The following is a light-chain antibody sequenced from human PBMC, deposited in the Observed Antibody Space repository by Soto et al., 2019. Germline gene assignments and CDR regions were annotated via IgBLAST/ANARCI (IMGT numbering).Light chain of an antibody. J-gene: IGLJ2*01. CDR3: SSYAGTYTFVV. CDR2: NVN. Sequence: QSALTQPRSVSGSPGQSVTISCTGTTSDVGGYDFVSWYQQRPDKAPKFIIYNVNKRPSGVPDRFSGSKSGNTASLTISGLQPEDEADYFCSSYAGTYTFVVFGGGTKVTVL. CDR1: TSDVGGYDF. V-gene: IGLV2-11*01.